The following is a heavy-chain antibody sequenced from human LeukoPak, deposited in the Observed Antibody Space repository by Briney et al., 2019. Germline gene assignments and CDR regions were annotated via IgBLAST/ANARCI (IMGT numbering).Heavy chain of an antibody. Sequence: SETLSLTCAGYGGSFSGYYWSWIRQPPGKGLEWIGEINHSGSTNYNPSLKSRVTISVDTSKNQFSLKLSSVTAADTAVYYCARGRGTIFGVGLRFDPWGQGTLVTVSS. CDR3: ARGRGTIFGVGLRFDP. V-gene: IGHV4-34*01. J-gene: IGHJ5*02. CDR2: INHSGST. D-gene: IGHD3-3*01. CDR1: GGSFSGYY.